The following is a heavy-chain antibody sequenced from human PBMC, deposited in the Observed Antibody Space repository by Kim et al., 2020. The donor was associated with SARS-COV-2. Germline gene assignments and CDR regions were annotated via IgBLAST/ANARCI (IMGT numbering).Heavy chain of an antibody. J-gene: IGHJ3*02. CDR2: IYYSGST. CDR1: GGSISSYY. V-gene: IGHV4-59*01. D-gene: IGHD1-1*01. CDR3: ARDQDWTRAFGI. Sequence: SETLSLTCTVSGGSISSYYWSWIRQPPGKGLEWIGYIYYSGSTNYNPSLKSRVTISVDTSKNQFSLKLSSVTAADTAVYYCARDQDWTRAFGIWGQGAMVTVSS.